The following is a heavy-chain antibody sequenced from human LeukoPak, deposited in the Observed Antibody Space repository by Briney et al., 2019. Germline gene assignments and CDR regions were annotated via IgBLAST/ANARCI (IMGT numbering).Heavy chain of an antibody. V-gene: IGHV4-39*07. J-gene: IGHJ4*02. Sequence: PSETLSLTCAVSGGSISSNSYYWGWIRQPPGKGLEWIGSIYYSGSTYYNPSLKSRVTISVDTSKNQFYLKLSSVTAADTAVYYCARAFWGSGIDYWGQGTLVTVSS. D-gene: IGHD3-16*01. CDR3: ARAFWGSGIDY. CDR2: IYYSGST. CDR1: GGSISSNSYY.